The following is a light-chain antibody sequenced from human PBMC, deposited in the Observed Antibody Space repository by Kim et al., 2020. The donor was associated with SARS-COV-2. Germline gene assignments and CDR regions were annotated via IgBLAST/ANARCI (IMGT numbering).Light chain of an antibody. CDR2: LAS. V-gene: IGKV2-28*01. Sequence: ESACISCRSSQSLLHSDGYSYVDWYQQKPGQSPHVLICLASQRAAEVAERFSGSGSGTDFRLKSSRVEADVVGVYFCMQPLHVPFTFGQGTKLEI. J-gene: IGKJ2*01. CDR3: MQPLHVPFT. CDR1: QSLLHSDGYSY.